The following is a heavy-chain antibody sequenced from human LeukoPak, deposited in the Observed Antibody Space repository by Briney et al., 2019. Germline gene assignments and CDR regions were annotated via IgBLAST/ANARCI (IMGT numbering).Heavy chain of an antibody. Sequence: SVKVSCKASGGTVSSHTISWVRQAPEQGLEWMGRIIPLFGIVNYAQKFQDRVTITADKSTSTAYMEVSSLRSEDTAVYYCARIPSGDVDTAMVMYYHYGMDVWGQGTTVTVSS. CDR3: ARIPSGDVDTAMVMYYHYGMDV. CDR2: IIPLFGIV. D-gene: IGHD5-18*01. CDR1: GGTVSSHT. J-gene: IGHJ6*02. V-gene: IGHV1-69*02.